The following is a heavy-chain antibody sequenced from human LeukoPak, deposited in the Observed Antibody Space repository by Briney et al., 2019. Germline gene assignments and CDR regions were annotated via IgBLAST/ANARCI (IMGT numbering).Heavy chain of an antibody. CDR1: GFTFDDYT. Sequence: GGSLRLSCAASGFTFDDYTMHWVRQAPGKGLEWVSLISWDGGSTYYADSVKGRFTISRDNSNNSLYLQMNSLRTEDTALYYCAKGVVGAIDYWGQGTLVTVSS. CDR2: ISWDGGST. CDR3: AKGVVGAIDY. D-gene: IGHD1-26*01. J-gene: IGHJ4*02. V-gene: IGHV3-43*01.